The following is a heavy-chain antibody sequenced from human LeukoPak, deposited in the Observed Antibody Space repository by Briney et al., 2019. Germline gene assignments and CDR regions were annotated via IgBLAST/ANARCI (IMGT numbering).Heavy chain of an antibody. CDR1: GVSINTCCYY. Sequence: PSETLSLTCDVSGVSINTCCYYWTWIRQPPGKGLEWIGYKYYSGSTRYNSSLRSRLTISLDSSKNQFSLRLTSVTDADTAVYYCARGRSYGFDFDSWGPGTLVIVSS. D-gene: IGHD5-18*01. CDR2: KYYSGST. J-gene: IGHJ4*02. CDR3: ARGRSYGFDFDS. V-gene: IGHV4-61*01.